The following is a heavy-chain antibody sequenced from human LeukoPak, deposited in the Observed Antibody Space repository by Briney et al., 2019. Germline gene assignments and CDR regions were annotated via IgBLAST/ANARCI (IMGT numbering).Heavy chain of an antibody. V-gene: IGHV4-59*01. D-gene: IGHD3-22*01. CDR3: ARHYYYVSSGLFHY. Sequence: PSETLSLTCTVSGGSISSYYWSWIRQTPGNGLEWIGYIYFSGSTNSNPSLKSRVTISVDTSKNQFSLKLSSVTAADTAVYYCARHYYYVSSGLFHYWGQGTLVTVCS. CDR1: GGSISSYY. CDR2: IYFSGST. J-gene: IGHJ4*02.